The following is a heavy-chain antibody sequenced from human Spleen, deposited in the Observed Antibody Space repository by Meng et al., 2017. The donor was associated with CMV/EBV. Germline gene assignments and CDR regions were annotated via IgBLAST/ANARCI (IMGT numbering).Heavy chain of an antibody. V-gene: IGHV4-30-4*08. CDR2: IYYTGST. CDR1: GGSISGIRFY. CDR3: ARVWGGDNWFDP. J-gene: IGHJ5*02. Sequence: SETLSLTCTVSGGSISGIRFYWGWVRQPPGKGLEWIGYIYYTGSTYYKPSLKSRISMSIDTSNNQFSLKLNSVTAADTAVYYCARVWGGDNWFDPWGQGILVTVSS. D-gene: IGHD3-16*01.